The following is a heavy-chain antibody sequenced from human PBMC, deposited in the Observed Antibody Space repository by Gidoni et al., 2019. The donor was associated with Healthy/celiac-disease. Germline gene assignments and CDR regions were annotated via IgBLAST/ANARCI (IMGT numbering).Heavy chain of an antibody. D-gene: IGHD2-21*01. V-gene: IGHV3-23*01. CDR1: GFTFSSYA. J-gene: IGHJ4*02. CDR2: ISGSGGST. CDR3: AKDLPIVVVIAISPYFDY. Sequence: EVQLLESGGGLVQPGGSLRLSCAASGFTFSSYAMSWVRQAPGKGLEWVSAISGSGGSTYYADSVKGRFTISRDNSKNTLYLQMNSLRAEDTAVYYCAKDLPIVVVIAISPYFDYWGQGTLVTVSS.